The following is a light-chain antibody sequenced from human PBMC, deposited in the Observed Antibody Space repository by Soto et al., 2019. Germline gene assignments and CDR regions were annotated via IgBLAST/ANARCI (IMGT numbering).Light chain of an antibody. V-gene: IGKV1-12*01. CDR1: QDIGSW. CDR2: GAS. J-gene: IGKJ5*01. CDR3: QQGGSFPIT. Sequence: DIQMTQSPSSVSASVGDRVTITFRASQDIGSWLAWYQQKPGKAPDLLIYGASSLQSGVPSRFYGSGSGTDFTLTISSLQPEDFATYYCQQGGSFPITFGQGTRLEIK.